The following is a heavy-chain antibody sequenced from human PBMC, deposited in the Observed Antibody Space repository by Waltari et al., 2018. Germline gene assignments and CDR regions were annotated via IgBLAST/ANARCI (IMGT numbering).Heavy chain of an antibody. CDR3: AKRAGDYFDD. CDR1: DFTFSIHA. J-gene: IGHJ4*02. V-gene: IGHV3-23*01. CDR2: ISGSGVTT. D-gene: IGHD7-27*01. Sequence: EVQLLESGGGLVQPGGSLRLSCAASDFTFSIHAMTWVRQAPGKGLEWVSAISGSGVTTSYAESLKGRFTISRDNSKNTLYLQMNSLRAEDTAIYYCAKRAGDYFDDWGQGTLVTVSS.